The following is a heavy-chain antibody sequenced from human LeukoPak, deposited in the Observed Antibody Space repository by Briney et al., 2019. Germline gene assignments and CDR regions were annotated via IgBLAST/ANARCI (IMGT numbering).Heavy chain of an antibody. V-gene: IGHV1-2*02. CDR1: GYTFTGYY. CDR2: INPNSGGT. Sequence: GASVKVSCKASGYTFTGYYMHWVRQAPGQGLEWMGWINPNSGGTNYAQKFQGRVTMTRDTSISTAYMELSRLRSDGTAVYYCARALVVAAAFDIWGQGKMVTVSS. J-gene: IGHJ3*02. CDR3: ARALVVAAAFDI. D-gene: IGHD5-12*01.